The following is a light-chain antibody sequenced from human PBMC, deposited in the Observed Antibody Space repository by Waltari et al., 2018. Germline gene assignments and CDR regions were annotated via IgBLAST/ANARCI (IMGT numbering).Light chain of an antibody. CDR1: QSISHY. Sequence: DIQMTQSPSSLSASVGVRVTITCRASQSISHYLNWYQQKPQKAPKLLMFGASSLQSGVPSRFSGSGSGTDFTLTINNLQPEDFATYYCQQSYSSPWTFGQGTRVEIK. CDR2: GAS. J-gene: IGKJ1*01. CDR3: QQSYSSPWT. V-gene: IGKV1-39*01.